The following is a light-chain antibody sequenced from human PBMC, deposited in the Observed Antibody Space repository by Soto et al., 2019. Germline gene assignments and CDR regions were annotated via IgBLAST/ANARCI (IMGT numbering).Light chain of an antibody. Sequence: QSVLTQPPSVSGAPGQRVTISCTGSSSNIGDGYDVHWYQQLPGTAPKLLIYGNSNRPSGVPDRFSGSKSGTSASLAITGLQAADEADYYCQSSDSSLSGYVFGTGTKLTVL. CDR3: QSSDSSLSGYV. CDR2: GNS. CDR1: SSNIGDGYD. V-gene: IGLV1-40*01. J-gene: IGLJ1*01.